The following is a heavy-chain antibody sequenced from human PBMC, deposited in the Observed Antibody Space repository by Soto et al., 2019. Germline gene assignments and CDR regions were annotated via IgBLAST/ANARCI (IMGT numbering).Heavy chain of an antibody. Sequence: EVQLLESGGGLVQPGGSLRLSCAASGFTFSSYAMSWVRQAPGKGLEWVSAISGSGGSTYYADSVKGRFTISRDNSKNTLYLKMNSLRAEDTAVYYCAKDRCGSTSCYWHHWFDPWGQGTLVTVSS. CDR2: ISGSGGST. J-gene: IGHJ5*02. CDR1: GFTFSSYA. CDR3: AKDRCGSTSCYWHHWFDP. D-gene: IGHD2-2*01. V-gene: IGHV3-23*01.